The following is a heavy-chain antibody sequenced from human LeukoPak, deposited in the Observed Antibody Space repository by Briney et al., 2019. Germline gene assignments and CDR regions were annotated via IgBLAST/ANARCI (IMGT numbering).Heavy chain of an antibody. CDR1: GFTFSIYS. J-gene: IGHJ4*02. CDR3: ARDRSGYTFDD. V-gene: IGHV3-21*01. D-gene: IGHD5-18*01. CDR2: ISSGGDYI. Sequence: GGSLRLSCVASGFTFSIYSMNWVRQAPGKGLEWVSSISSGGDYIYYADSVKGRFTISRDNAKNSLFLQMNSLRAEDTAVYYCARDRSGYTFDDWGQGTLVTVSS.